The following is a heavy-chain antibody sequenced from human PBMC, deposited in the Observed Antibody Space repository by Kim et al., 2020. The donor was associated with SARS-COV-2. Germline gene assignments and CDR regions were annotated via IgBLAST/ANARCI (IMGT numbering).Heavy chain of an antibody. Sequence: SLKSRVTISVDTSKNQFSLKLSSVTAADTAVYYCARESQQLYYYYGMDVWGQGTTVTVSS. V-gene: IGHV4-59*01. D-gene: IGHD6-13*01. CDR3: ARESQQLYYYYGMDV. J-gene: IGHJ6*02.